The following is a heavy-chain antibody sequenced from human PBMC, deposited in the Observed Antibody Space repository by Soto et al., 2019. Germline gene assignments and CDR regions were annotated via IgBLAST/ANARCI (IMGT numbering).Heavy chain of an antibody. CDR3: AKDGVIDAFDI. CDR2: ISYDGSNK. V-gene: IGHV3-30*18. J-gene: IGHJ3*02. Sequence: PGRSLRLSCAASGFTFSSYGMHWVRQAPGKGLEWVAVISYDGSNKYYADSVKGRFTISRDNSKNTLYLQMNSLRAEDTAVYYCAKDGVIDAFDIWGQGTMVTVS. CDR1: GFTFSSYG. D-gene: IGHD3-16*01.